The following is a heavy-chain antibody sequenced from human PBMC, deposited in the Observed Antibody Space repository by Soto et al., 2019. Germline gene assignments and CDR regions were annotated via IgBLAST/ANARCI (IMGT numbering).Heavy chain of an antibody. CDR1: GFTFSSYA. Sequence: PGGSLRLSCAASGFTFSSYAMHWVRQAPGKGLEWVAVISYDGSNKYYADSVKGRFTISRDNSKNTLYLQMNSLRAEDTAVYYCARENYYDSSGYYSYFDYWGQGTLVTVSS. J-gene: IGHJ4*02. CDR2: ISYDGSNK. V-gene: IGHV3-30-3*01. CDR3: ARENYYDSSGYYSYFDY. D-gene: IGHD3-22*01.